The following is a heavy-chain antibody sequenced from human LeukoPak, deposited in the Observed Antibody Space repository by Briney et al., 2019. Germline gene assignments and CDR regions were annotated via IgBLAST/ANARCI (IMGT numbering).Heavy chain of an antibody. CDR3: ARGGSRRDTAMVWDY. CDR2: ISYSGTT. J-gene: IGHJ4*02. Sequence: SETLSLTCPVSGGSISSYHWNWIRQPPGKGLEWIGYISYSGTTSYNPSLKSRVTISMDTSKNQFSLKLSSVTAADTAAYYCARGGSRRDTAMVWDYWGQGILVTVSS. D-gene: IGHD5-18*01. CDR1: GGSISSYH. V-gene: IGHV4-59*01.